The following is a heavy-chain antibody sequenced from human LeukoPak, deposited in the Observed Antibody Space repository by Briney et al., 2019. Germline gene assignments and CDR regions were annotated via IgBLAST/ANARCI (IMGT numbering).Heavy chain of an antibody. CDR2: INPNSGGT. Sequence: ASVKVSCKASGYTFTCYYMHWVRQAPGQGLEWMGLINPNSGGTNYAQKFQGRATMTRDTSISTAYMELSRLRSDDRAVYYCARVGQRLWFGEFPFDYWGQGTLVTVSS. J-gene: IGHJ4*02. CDR3: ARVGQRLWFGEFPFDY. D-gene: IGHD3-10*01. CDR1: GYTFTCYY. V-gene: IGHV1-2*02.